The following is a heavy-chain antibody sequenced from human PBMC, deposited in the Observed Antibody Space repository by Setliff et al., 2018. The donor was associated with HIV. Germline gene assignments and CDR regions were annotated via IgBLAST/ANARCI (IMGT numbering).Heavy chain of an antibody. D-gene: IGHD3-22*01. CDR3: ARRSSGYSFNI. Sequence: ASETLSLTCTLSGGSIGTYYWNWIRQPAGKGPEWIGRIYYTGNTEYNPSLKSRVIMSVDTSKNQFYLNLTSVTAADTAVYHCARRSSGYSFNIWGLGTIVTVSS. CDR2: IYYTGNT. J-gene: IGHJ3*02. V-gene: IGHV4-4*07. CDR1: GGSIGTYY.